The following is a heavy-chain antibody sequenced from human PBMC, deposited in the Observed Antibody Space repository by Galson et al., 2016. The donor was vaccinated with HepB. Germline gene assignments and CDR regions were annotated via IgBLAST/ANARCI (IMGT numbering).Heavy chain of an antibody. CDR3: AAHKRQRVSDYEDY. D-gene: IGHD6-25*01. V-gene: IGHV3-33*03. J-gene: IGHJ4*02. Sequence: SLRLSCAASGFTFTNYGMHWVRQPPGRGLQWVAAIQYDGSNEFYADAVKGRFTISRDNAKNTLYLQMNSLRAEDTAGYFCAAHKRQRVSDYEDYWGQGILVSVSS. CDR2: IQYDGSNE. CDR1: GFTFTNYG.